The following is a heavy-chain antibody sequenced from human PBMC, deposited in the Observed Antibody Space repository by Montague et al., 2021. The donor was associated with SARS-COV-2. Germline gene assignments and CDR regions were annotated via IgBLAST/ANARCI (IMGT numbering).Heavy chain of an antibody. V-gene: IGHV4-39*07. CDR3: ARSLISASGTGSNFDS. Sequence: SETLSLTCTVSGGSISDSNYLWGWIRQPPGKGLEWIGDMHYSGTXYNPSLRGRVTMSRDLSENQFSLRLRSVAAADTALYYCARSLISASGTGSNFDSWGQGTLVAVSS. CDR1: GGSISDSNYL. D-gene: IGHD6-13*01. J-gene: IGHJ4*02. CDR2: MHYSGT.